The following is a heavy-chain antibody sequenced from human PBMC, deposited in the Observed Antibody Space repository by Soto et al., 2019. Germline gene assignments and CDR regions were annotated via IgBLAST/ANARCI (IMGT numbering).Heavy chain of an antibody. CDR3: ARDYGDYDPLNYYYGMDV. CDR2: IIPIFGTA. Sequence: VQLEQSGAEVKKPGSSVKVSCKASGGTFSSYAISWVRQAPGQGLEWMGGIIPIFGTANYAQKFQGRVTITADESTSTAYMELSSLRSEDTAVYYCARDYGDYDPLNYYYGMDVWGQGTTVTVSS. V-gene: IGHV1-69*01. CDR1: GGTFSSYA. J-gene: IGHJ6*02. D-gene: IGHD4-17*01.